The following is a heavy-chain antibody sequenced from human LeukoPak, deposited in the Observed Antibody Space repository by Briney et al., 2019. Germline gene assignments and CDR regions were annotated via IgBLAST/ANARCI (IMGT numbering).Heavy chain of an antibody. D-gene: IGHD3-3*01. Sequence: GASVKVSCKASGYTFTSYGINWVRQATGQGLEWMGWMNPNSGNTGYAQKFQGRVTMTRNTSISTAYMELSSLRSEDTAVYYCARGSITIFGVVIIGYYGMDVWGQGTTVTVSS. CDR1: GYTFTSYG. J-gene: IGHJ6*02. CDR2: MNPNSGNT. CDR3: ARGSITIFGVVIIGYYGMDV. V-gene: IGHV1-8*01.